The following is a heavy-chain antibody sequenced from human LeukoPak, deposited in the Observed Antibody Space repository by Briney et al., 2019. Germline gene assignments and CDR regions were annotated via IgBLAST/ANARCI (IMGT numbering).Heavy chain of an antibody. CDR3: ARGPRYSFY. J-gene: IGHJ4*02. V-gene: IGHV3-53*01. CDR1: GFIVSHNY. CDR2: IYIDGTT. D-gene: IGHD6-13*01. Sequence: PGGSLRLSCAASGFIVSHNYMTWVRQAPGKGLEWISVIYIDGTTYYADSVKGRFTISRDQANNTLYLQMNTLRDEGTAVYYCARGPRYSFYWGQGTLVSVSS.